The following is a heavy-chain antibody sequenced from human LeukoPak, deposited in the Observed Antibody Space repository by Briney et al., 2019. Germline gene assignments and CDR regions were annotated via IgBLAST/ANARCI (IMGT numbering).Heavy chain of an antibody. CDR1: GFTFSSYA. D-gene: IGHD2-2*01. Sequence: GRSLRLSCAASGFTFSSYAMRWVRQAPGKGLEWVSSISSSSSYIYYADSVKGRFTISRDNAKNSLYLQMNSLRAEDTAVYYCARGSAYCSSTSCYPEYFQHWGQGTLVTVSS. CDR2: ISSSSSYI. J-gene: IGHJ1*01. CDR3: ARGSAYCSSTSCYPEYFQH. V-gene: IGHV3-21*01.